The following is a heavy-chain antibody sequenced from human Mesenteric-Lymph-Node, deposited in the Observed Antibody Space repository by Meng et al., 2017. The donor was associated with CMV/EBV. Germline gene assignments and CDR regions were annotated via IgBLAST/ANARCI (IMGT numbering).Heavy chain of an antibody. CDR3: ARGLGGATIDY. J-gene: IGHJ4*02. CDR2: IWYDGSNK. Sequence: GESLKISCAASGFTFSSYGMHWVRQAPDKGLEWVAVIWYDGSNKYYADSVKGRFTISRDNAKNTLYLQMNSLRAEDTAVYYCARGLGGATIDYWGQGTLVTVSS. D-gene: IGHD1-26*01. V-gene: IGHV3-33*01. CDR1: GFTFSSYG.